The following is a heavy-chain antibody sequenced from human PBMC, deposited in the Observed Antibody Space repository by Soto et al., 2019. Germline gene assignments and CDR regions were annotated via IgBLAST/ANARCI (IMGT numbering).Heavy chain of an antibody. D-gene: IGHD2-15*01. CDR2: VYYRGRS. CDR3: VSQRTSVLPQAHLAY. CDR1: GGSVSNSNYY. V-gene: IGHV4-39*01. J-gene: IGHJ4*02. Sequence: SETLSLTCTVSGGSVSNSNYYWGWIRQSPGKGLEWIGSVYYRGRSYSKSSVKSRVTISVDTSKNQFSLNLNSVTASDTAVYYCVSQRTSVLPQAHLAYWGPGALVTVSS.